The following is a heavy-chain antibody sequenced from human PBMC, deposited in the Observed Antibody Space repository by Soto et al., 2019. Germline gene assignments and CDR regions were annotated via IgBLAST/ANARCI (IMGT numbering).Heavy chain of an antibody. CDR3: ARVAYDSVTGTYKGHWLDP. CDR1: GFTFSNYA. CDR2: IRGSATTT. J-gene: IGHJ5*02. Sequence: PGGSLRLSCVASGFTFSNYAMSWVRQAPGKGLEWVSAIRGSATTTYYADSVKGRFTISRDNAKNTVSLQMNSLGAEDTATYYCARVAYDSVTGTYKGHWLDPWGQGTLVTVSS. D-gene: IGHD3-9*01. V-gene: IGHV3-23*01.